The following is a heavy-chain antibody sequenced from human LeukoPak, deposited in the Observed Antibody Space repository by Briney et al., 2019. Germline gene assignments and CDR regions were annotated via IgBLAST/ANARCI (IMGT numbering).Heavy chain of an antibody. Sequence: SETLSLTCTVSGGSISSSSYYWGWIRQPPGKGLEWIGSIYYSGSTYYNPSLKRRVTISVDTSKHQFSLKLSSVTAADTAVYYCARRPRAAAGTGLFGYWGQGTLVTVSS. D-gene: IGHD6-13*01. CDR2: IYYSGST. J-gene: IGHJ4*02. CDR3: ARRPRAAAGTGLFGY. V-gene: IGHV4-39*01. CDR1: GGSISSSSYY.